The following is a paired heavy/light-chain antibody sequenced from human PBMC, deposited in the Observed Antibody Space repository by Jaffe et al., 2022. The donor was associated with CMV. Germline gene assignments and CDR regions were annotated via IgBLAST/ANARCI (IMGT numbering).Heavy chain of an antibody. Sequence: QVQLVQSGTEVKKPGSSVRVSCKASGDTLDKYTITWVRRAPGQGLEWMGRFIPVSERAHYAQTFQGRVTIFADKSTNTVYLEVTSLRSDDTADYYCAGGPSPPAHMIRGVKVDWYSYMYDWGNGTTVTVSS. J-gene: IGHJ6*04. V-gene: IGHV1-69*06. CDR1: GDTLDKYT. D-gene: IGHD3-10*01. CDR2: FIPVSERA. CDR3: AGGPSPPAHMIRGVKVDWYSYMYD.
Light chain of an antibody. J-gene: IGLJ2*01. Sequence: SYVLTQPPSVSVAPGNTARISCGGNEIEKKSVHWYQQKPGQTPLLVLYYDSDRPSGSPERFSGSNSGNTATLILSRVEAGDEADYFCQVWDDVTDRVVFGGGTHLTVL. CDR1: EIEKKS. V-gene: IGLV3-21*04. CDR2: YDS. CDR3: QVWDDVTDRVV.